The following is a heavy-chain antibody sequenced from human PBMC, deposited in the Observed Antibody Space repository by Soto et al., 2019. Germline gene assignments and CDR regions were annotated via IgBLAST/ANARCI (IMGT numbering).Heavy chain of an antibody. D-gene: IGHD6-19*01. CDR1: GFTFRDYA. CDR3: GKERRGSGWSVCNF. J-gene: IGHJ4*02. V-gene: IGHV3-23*01. CDR2: ISGSGDSA. Sequence: AQLLESGGGLVQPGGSLRLSCAASGFTFRDYAMNWVRQAPGKGLEWVSDISGSGDSARYADSVKGRFTISRDNSRDTLNLQMNSLRVDDTAVYYCGKERRGSGWSVCNFWGQGTLVTVSS.